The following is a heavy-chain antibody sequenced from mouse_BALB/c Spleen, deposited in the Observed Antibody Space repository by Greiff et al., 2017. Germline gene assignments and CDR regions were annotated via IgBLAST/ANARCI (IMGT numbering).Heavy chain of an antibody. D-gene: IGHD2-14*01. J-gene: IGHJ4*01. V-gene: IGHV1-18*01. Sequence: EVQLQQSGPELVKPGASMKISCKASGYSFTGYTMNWVKQSHGKNLEWIGLINPYNGGTSYNQKFKGKATLTVDKSSSTAYMELLSLTSEDSAVYYCATYYRYDGGAYAMDYWGQGTSVTVSS. CDR2: INPYNGGT. CDR3: ATYYRYDGGAYAMDY. CDR1: GYSFTGYT.